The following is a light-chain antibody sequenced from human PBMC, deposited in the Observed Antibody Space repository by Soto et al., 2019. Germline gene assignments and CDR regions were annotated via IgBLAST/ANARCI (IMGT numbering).Light chain of an antibody. Sequence: QSVLTQPPSASGTPGQRVSFSCSGSSSNIGSNTVNWYQQLPGTAPKLLVYINDQRPSGVPDRFSGSNSGTSASLAISGLQSEDEADYYWAAWDDSLDGVVFGGGTKLTVL. J-gene: IGLJ2*01. CDR3: AAWDDSLDGVV. CDR2: IND. V-gene: IGLV1-44*01. CDR1: SSNIGSNT.